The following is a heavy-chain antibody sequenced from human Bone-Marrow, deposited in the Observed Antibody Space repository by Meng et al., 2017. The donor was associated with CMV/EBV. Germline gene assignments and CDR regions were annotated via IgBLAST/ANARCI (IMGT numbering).Heavy chain of an antibody. CDR2: INQSGST. V-gene: IGHV4-34*01. Sequence: SETLSLTCAVYGGSFSGYYWSWIRQPPGKGLEWIGEINQSGSTNYNPSLKSRVTISVDTSKNQFSLKLSSVTAADAAVYYCARGGGYSYARDLDYWGQGTLVTVSS. CDR1: GGSFSGYY. J-gene: IGHJ4*02. D-gene: IGHD5-18*01. CDR3: ARGGGYSYARDLDY.